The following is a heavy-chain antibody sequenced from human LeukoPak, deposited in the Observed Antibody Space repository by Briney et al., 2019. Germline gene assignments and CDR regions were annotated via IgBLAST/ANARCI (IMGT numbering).Heavy chain of an antibody. J-gene: IGHJ6*03. CDR3: ARVSRGSSYSYMDV. D-gene: IGHD2-2*01. V-gene: IGHV4-34*01. CDR1: GGSFSGYY. CDR2: INHSGST. Sequence: SETLSLTFAVHGGSFSGYYWSWILQPPGKGLGWSGEINHSGSTNHTPSLKSPVTISVDTSKNHVSLKLSSVTAAATAVYSCARVSRGSSYSYMDVWGKGTTVTVSS.